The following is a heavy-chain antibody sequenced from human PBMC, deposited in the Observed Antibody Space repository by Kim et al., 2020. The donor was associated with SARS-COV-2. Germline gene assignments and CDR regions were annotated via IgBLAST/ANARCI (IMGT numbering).Heavy chain of an antibody. Sequence: ASVKVSCKASGYTFTNYYIHWVRQAPGQGLEWMGMISPGGGRTTYAQKFQGRVTMTRDTSTSTVYMELGSLRFEDTGVYYCARTIGMDVWGQETTVTVSS. J-gene: IGHJ6*02. D-gene: IGHD3-9*01. CDR3: ARTIGMDV. CDR1: GYTFTNYY. CDR2: ISPGGGRT. V-gene: IGHV1-46*03.